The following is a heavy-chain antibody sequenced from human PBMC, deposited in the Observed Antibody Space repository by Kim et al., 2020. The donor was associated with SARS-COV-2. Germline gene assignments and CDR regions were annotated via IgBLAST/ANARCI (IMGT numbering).Heavy chain of an antibody. CDR3: ASELVLLGFDL. CDR2: I. D-gene: IGHD3-3*01. V-gene: IGHV3-48*02. J-gene: IGHJ5*02. Sequence: IYYADSGKGPFPISRDNAKNAMYLQMNSLRDEDTAVYYWASELVLLGFDLWGQGTLVTVSS.